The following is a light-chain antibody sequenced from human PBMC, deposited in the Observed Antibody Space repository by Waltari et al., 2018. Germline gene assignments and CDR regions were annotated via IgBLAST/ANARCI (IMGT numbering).Light chain of an antibody. CDR1: SSDVGNSNL. Sequence: QSGLTQPASESGPPGQPITISCTGTSSDVGNSNLVSWYQQYPGKAPKLMVYEVTKRTSGVSDRFSGSKSGNTASLTISGLQSEDEADYYCCSYAGLGIYVFGTGTKVTVL. CDR3: CSYAGLGIYV. CDR2: EVT. V-gene: IGLV2-23*02. J-gene: IGLJ1*01.